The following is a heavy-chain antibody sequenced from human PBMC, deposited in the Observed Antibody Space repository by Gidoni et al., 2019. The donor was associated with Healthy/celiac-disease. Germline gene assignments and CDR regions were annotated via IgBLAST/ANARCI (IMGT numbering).Heavy chain of an antibody. Sequence: QAQLVQSGAEVKKPGASVKVSCKASGYTFTGYYMHWVRQAPGQGLEWMGRINPNSGGTNYAQKFQGRVTMTRDTSISTAYMELSRLRSDDTAVYYCAREVVVVVAATQAGWFDPWGQGTLVTVSS. CDR3: AREVVVVVAATQAGWFDP. J-gene: IGHJ5*02. D-gene: IGHD2-15*01. CDR2: INPNSGGT. V-gene: IGHV1-2*06. CDR1: GYTFTGYY.